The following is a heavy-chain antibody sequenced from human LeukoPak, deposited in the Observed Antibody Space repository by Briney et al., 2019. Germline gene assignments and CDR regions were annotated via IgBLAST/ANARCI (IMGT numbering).Heavy chain of an antibody. CDR1: GFTFSSYW. CDR3: ARSVVAATGTYFDY. V-gene: IGHV3-7*01. CDR2: IKQDASEK. D-gene: IGHD2-15*01. Sequence: GGSLRLSCAASGFTFSSYWMSWVRQAPGKGLEWVANIKQDASEKYYVDSVKGRFTISRDNAKNSLYLQMNSLRAEDTAVYYCARSVVAATGTYFDYWGQGTLVTVSS. J-gene: IGHJ4*02.